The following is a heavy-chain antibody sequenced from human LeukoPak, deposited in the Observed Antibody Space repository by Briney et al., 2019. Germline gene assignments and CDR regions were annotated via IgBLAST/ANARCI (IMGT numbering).Heavy chain of an antibody. Sequence: ASVKVSCKASGYSFTSHYMHWVRQAPGQGLEWLGLINPSGSSTLYAQKFQSRVTMTRDMSPTTDYMELSSLRSEDTGVYYCARDNSVGDVAGWFDRWGQGTLVTVSS. D-gene: IGHD1-26*01. CDR2: INPSGSST. V-gene: IGHV1-46*01. CDR3: ARDNSVGDVAGWFDR. CDR1: GYSFTSHY. J-gene: IGHJ5*02.